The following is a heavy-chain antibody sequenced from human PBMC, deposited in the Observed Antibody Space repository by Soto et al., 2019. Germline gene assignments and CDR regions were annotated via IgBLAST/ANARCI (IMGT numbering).Heavy chain of an antibody. J-gene: IGHJ4*02. CDR2: MSAFNGDT. D-gene: IGHD3-22*01. CDR1: GYTFTSFG. CDR3: ARDSPQHYHDNACSPDY. Sequence: ASVKVFCKASGYTFTSFGISWVRQAPGQGLEWMAWMSAFNGDTKYVQNLQGRLTVTTDASTETAYMELRSLTSDDTAVYYCARDSPQHYHDNACSPDYWGRGTLVTVSS. V-gene: IGHV1-18*01.